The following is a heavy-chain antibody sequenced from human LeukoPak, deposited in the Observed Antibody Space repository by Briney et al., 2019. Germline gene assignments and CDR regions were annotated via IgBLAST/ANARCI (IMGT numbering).Heavy chain of an antibody. Sequence: PGGSLRLSCAASGFTFSSYDMSWVRRAPGKGLEWVSVINARGSTTYYADSVKGRFTISRDSSKTTLYLQMNALSPEDTAVYYCAEPYDPGSGSYDYWGQGTLVTVSS. CDR2: INARGSTT. D-gene: IGHD3-10*01. V-gene: IGHV3-23*01. CDR3: AEPYDPGSGSYDY. CDR1: GFTFSSYD. J-gene: IGHJ4*02.